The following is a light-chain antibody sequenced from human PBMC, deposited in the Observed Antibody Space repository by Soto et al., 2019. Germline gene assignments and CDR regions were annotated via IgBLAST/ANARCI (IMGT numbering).Light chain of an antibody. CDR3: QQRSNWPPLT. V-gene: IGKV3-11*01. CDR2: DAS. J-gene: IGKJ4*01. CDR1: QSVSSF. Sequence: EIVLTQSPATLSLSPGERATLSCRASQSVSSFLAWYQQTPGQAPRLLIYDASTRATGIPARFSGSGSGTEFTLTISSLEPEDFAVYYCQQRSNWPPLTFGGGTKVEIK.